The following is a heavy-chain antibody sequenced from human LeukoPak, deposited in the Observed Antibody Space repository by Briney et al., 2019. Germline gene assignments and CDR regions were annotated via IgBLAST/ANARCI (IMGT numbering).Heavy chain of an antibody. J-gene: IGHJ6*02. CDR2: INSDGSST. D-gene: IGHD6-13*01. CDR3: ARERSIAAAGVLLGGGMDD. Sequence: PGGSLRLSCAASGFTFSSYWMHWVRQAPGKGLVWVSRINSDGSSTSYADSVKGRFTISRDNAKNTLYLQMNSLRAEDTAVYYCARERSIAAAGVLLGGGMDDWGQGTTVTVSS. CDR1: GFTFSSYW. V-gene: IGHV3-74*01.